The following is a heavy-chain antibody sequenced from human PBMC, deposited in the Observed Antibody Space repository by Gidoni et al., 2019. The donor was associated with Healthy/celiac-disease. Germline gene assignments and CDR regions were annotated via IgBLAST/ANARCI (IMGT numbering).Heavy chain of an antibody. Sequence: QVQLVESGGGVVQPGRSLRLSCAASGFPLSSYAMHWVRQAPGKGLEWVAVISYDGSNKYYADSVKGRFTISRDNSKNTLYLQMNSLRAEDTAVYYCARSHPMIVVVNNWFDPWGQGTLVTVSS. CDR2: ISYDGSNK. J-gene: IGHJ5*02. D-gene: IGHD3-22*01. V-gene: IGHV3-30*04. CDR3: ARSHPMIVVVNNWFDP. CDR1: GFPLSSYA.